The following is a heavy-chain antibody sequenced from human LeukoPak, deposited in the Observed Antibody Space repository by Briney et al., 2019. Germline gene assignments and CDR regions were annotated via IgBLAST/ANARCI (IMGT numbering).Heavy chain of an antibody. V-gene: IGHV3-21*01. CDR1: GFTLSNYN. D-gene: IGHD6-19*01. J-gene: IGHJ4*02. Sequence: PGGSLRLSCAASGFTLSNYNMNWVRQAPGKGLEWVSSISGSSSYLFFADSVKGRFTISRDNTKNSLYLQMNSLRVDDTAVYYCARDAVTGYSSGWYKPFPFDYWGQGSLVTVSS. CDR3: ARDAVTGYSSGWYKPFPFDY. CDR2: ISGSSSYL.